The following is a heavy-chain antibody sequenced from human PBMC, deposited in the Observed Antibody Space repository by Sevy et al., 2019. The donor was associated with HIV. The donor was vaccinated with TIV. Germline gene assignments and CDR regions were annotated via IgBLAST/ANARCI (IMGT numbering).Heavy chain of an antibody. CDR3: ATNIVATILPYYFDY. D-gene: IGHD5-12*01. CDR2: FDPEDGET. V-gene: IGHV1-24*01. J-gene: IGHJ4*02. CDR1: GYTLTELS. Sequence: ASVKVSCKVSGYTLTELSMHWVRQAPGKGLEWMGGFDPEDGETIYAQKFQGRVTMTGDTSTATAYMELSSLRSEDTAVYYCATNIVATILPYYFDYWGQGTLVTVSS.